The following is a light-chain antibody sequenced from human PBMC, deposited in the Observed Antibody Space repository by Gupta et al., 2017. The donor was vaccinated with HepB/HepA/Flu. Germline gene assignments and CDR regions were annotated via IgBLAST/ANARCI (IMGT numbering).Light chain of an antibody. V-gene: IGLV8-61*01. J-gene: IGLJ2*01. Sequence: QTVVTQEPSFSVSPGGTVTLTCGLSSGSVSTNYNPPWFQPTPGHPPRTLMYSTNTRSSGVPDRFSGSTPGNKAALTITGAQALDASDYYCALHMVRGIWVFGGGTKLTVL. CDR1: SGSVSTNYN. CDR3: ALHMVRGIWV. CDR2: STN.